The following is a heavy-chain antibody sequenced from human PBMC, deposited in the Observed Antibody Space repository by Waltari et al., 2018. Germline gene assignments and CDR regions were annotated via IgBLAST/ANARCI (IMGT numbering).Heavy chain of an antibody. Sequence: QVQLQESGPGLVKPSGTLSLTCAVSGGSISSSNWWSWVRQPPGKGLEWIGENYHSGSTNYNPSLKRRVTISVDKSKNQFSLKLSSVTAADTAVYYCARAVGWGYDYGSGSYRYYFDYWGQGTLVTVSS. CDR3: ARAVGWGYDYGSGSYRYYFDY. CDR1: GGSISSSNW. V-gene: IGHV4-4*02. D-gene: IGHD3-10*01. J-gene: IGHJ4*02. CDR2: NYHSGST.